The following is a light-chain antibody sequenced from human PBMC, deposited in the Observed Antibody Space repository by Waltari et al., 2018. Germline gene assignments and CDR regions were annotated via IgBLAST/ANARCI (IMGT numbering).Light chain of an antibody. Sequence: EIVMPQSPATLSVSPGERATLPCRASQSVSSNLAWYQRKPGQAPRLLIYGASTRAPGIPARFSGSGSGTEFALTISSLQSEDFAVYYCQQYNNWPPFTFGPGTKVDIK. CDR2: GAS. CDR3: QQYNNWPPFT. V-gene: IGKV3-15*01. J-gene: IGKJ3*01. CDR1: QSVSSN.